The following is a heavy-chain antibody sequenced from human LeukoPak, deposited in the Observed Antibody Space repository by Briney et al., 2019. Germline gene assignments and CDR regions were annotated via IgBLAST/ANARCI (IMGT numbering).Heavy chain of an antibody. V-gene: IGHV3-30*04. CDR2: ISYDGSNK. CDR3: AMYDFWSGYYRLDAFDI. Sequence: PGGSLRLSCAASGFTFSSYAIHWVRQAPGKGLEWVAVISYDGSNKYYADSVKGRFTISRDNSKNTLYLQMNSLRAEDTAVYYCAMYDFWSGYYRLDAFDIWGQGTMVTVSS. D-gene: IGHD3-3*01. J-gene: IGHJ3*02. CDR1: GFTFSSYA.